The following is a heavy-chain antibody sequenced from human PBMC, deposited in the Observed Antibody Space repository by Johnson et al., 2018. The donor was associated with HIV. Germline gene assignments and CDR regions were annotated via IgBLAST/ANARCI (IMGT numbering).Heavy chain of an antibody. CDR1: GFTFSSYA. Sequence: VQLVESGGGLVQRGGSLRLSCAASGFTFSSYAMSWVRQAPGKGLEWVSAISGSGDSTYYADSVKGRFTISRDNSKHSLYLQMNSLRAEDTAVYYCARPIARGASDIWGQGTRVTVSS. CDR3: ARPIARGASDI. J-gene: IGHJ3*02. CDR2: ISGSGDST. V-gene: IGHV3-23*04. D-gene: IGHD3-10*01.